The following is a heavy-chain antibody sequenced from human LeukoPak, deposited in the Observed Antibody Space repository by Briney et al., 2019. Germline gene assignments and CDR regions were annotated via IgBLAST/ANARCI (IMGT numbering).Heavy chain of an antibody. Sequence: GGSLRLSCAASGFTFSSYAMSWVRQAPGKGLEWVSAISGSGGGTYYADSVKGRFTISRDNSKNTLYLQMNSLRAEDTAVYYCAKGHRIVVRTDFDYWGQGTLVTVSS. V-gene: IGHV3-23*01. J-gene: IGHJ4*02. CDR2: ISGSGGGT. CDR3: AKGHRIVVRTDFDY. CDR1: GFTFSSYA. D-gene: IGHD3-22*01.